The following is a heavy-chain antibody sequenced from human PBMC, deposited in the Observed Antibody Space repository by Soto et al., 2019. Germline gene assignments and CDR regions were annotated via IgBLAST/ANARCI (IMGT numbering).Heavy chain of an antibody. V-gene: IGHV3-74*01. J-gene: IGHJ4*02. CDR2: INSDGSST. CDR3: ARERPYYYDSSGSLGY. Sequence: GGSLILSCADSGFTFSSYWMHWVRQAPGKGLVWVSRINSDGSSTSYADSVKGPFTISRDNAKNTLYLQMNSLRAEDTAVYYCARERPYYYDSSGSLGYWGQGTLVTVSS. CDR1: GFTFSSYW. D-gene: IGHD3-22*01.